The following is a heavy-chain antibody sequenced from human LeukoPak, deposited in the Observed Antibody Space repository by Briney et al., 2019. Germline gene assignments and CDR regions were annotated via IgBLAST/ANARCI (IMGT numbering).Heavy chain of an antibody. CDR3: ARLNRYCGSYSFDY. V-gene: IGHV4-39*01. CDR2: IYYSGST. CDR1: GGSISSSSYY. D-gene: IGHD1-26*01. Sequence: PSETLSLTCTVSGGSISSSSYYWGWIRQPPGKGLEWIGSIYYSGSTYYNPSLKSRVTISVDTSKNQFSLKLSSVTAADTSVYYCARLNRYCGSYSFDYWGQGTLVTVSS. J-gene: IGHJ4*02.